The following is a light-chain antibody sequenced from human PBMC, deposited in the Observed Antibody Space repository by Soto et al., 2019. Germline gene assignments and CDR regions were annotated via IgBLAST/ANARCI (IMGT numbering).Light chain of an antibody. J-gene: IGKJ1*01. CDR2: DAS. Sequence: EIVMTQSPATLSVSPGERATLSCRASQTVSSKLAWYQQKPGQAPRLLIYDASTRPTGIPARFSGSGSGTEFSLSISSLQSEDFSVYYCQQYNKWLSWTFGQGTKVEIK. V-gene: IGKV3-15*01. CDR1: QTVSSK. CDR3: QQYNKWLSWT.